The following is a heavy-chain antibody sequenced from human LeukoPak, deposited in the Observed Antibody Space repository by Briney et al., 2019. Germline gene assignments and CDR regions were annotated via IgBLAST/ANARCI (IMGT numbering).Heavy chain of an antibody. CDR3: ARDIAAAGTAS. D-gene: IGHD6-13*01. V-gene: IGHV1-8*02. CDR2: MNPNSGNT. CDR1: GYTFTNYY. Sequence: GASVKVSCKASGYTFTNYYIHWVRQATGQGLEWMGWMNPNSGNTGYAQKFQGRVTMTRNTSISTAYMELSSLRSEDTAVYYCARDIAAAGTASWGQGTLVTVSS. J-gene: IGHJ4*02.